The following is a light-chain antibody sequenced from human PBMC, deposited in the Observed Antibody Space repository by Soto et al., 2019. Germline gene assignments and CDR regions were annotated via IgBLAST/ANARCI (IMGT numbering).Light chain of an antibody. CDR1: QDIRNF. CDR2: AAS. CDR3: QKYSSVPV. J-gene: IGKJ3*01. V-gene: IGKV1-27*01. Sequence: DIQMTQSPPSLSASVGDRVTITCRAIQDIRNFVAWYQQKPGKAPKLLIYAASTLQSGVPSRFSGSGSGTDFTLTINSLQPEDVATYSCQKYSSVPVFGPGTKVEIK.